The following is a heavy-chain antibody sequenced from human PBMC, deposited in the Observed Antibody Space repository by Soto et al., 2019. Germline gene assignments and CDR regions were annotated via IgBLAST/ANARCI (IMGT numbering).Heavy chain of an antibody. Sequence: PWGSLRLSCAASGFTFSSYWMHWVRQAPGKGLVWVSNINTDGTSTSYADSVKGRFTISRDNAKNTLDLQMNSLRAEDTAVYYCARHDVNFYDSSGYKYWGQGTLVTVSS. CDR2: INTDGTST. CDR1: GFTFSSYW. D-gene: IGHD3-22*01. CDR3: ARHDVNFYDSSGYKY. J-gene: IGHJ4*02. V-gene: IGHV3-74*01.